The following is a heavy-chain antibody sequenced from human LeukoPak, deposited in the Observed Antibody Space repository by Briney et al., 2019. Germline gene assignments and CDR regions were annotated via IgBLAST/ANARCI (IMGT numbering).Heavy chain of an antibody. CDR2: INPNSGGT. V-gene: IGHV1-2*06. J-gene: IGHJ3*02. Sequence: ASVKVSCKASGYTFTSYDINWVRQAPGQGLEWMGRINPNSGGTNYAQKFQGRVTMTRDTSISTAYMELSRLRSDDTAVYYCARDYYGSGSYYAFDIWGQGTMVTVSS. D-gene: IGHD3-10*01. CDR3: ARDYYGSGSYYAFDI. CDR1: GYTFTSYD.